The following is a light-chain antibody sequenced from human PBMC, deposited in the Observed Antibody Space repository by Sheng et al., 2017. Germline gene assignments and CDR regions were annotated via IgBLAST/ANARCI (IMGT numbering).Light chain of an antibody. J-gene: IGKJ2*03. V-gene: IGKV1-NL1*01. CDR2: AAS. CDR3: QQYYSTASMYS. CDR1: QGISNS. Sequence: DIQMTQSPSSLSASVGDRVTITCRASQGISNSLAWYQQKPGKAPKLLLYAASRLESGVPSRFSGSGSGTDYTLTISSLQPEDFATYYCQQYYSTASMYSFGQGTKLEIK.